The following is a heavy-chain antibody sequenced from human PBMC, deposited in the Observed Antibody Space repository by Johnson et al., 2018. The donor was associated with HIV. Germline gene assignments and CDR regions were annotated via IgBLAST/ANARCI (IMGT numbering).Heavy chain of an antibody. CDR2: ISSAGSNE. V-gene: IGHV3-30*04. CDR3: ASDRGTMLGVGSAFDI. CDR1: GFTFSSYA. J-gene: IGHJ3*02. Sequence: QVQLVESGGGVVQPGRSLRLSCAASGFTFSSYAMHWVRQAPGKGLEWVAVISSAGSNEYYADSVRGRFTISRDSSKSALYLQMDSLRAEDTAVYYCASDRGTMLGVGSAFDIWGQGTRVTVSS. D-gene: IGHD3-22*01.